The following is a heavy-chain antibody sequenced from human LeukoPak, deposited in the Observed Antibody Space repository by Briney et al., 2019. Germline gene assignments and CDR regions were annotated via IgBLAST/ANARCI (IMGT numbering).Heavy chain of an antibody. Sequence: EASVTVSCKASGYTFTGYYMHWVRQAPGQGLEWMGRINPNSGGTNYAQKFQGRVTMTRDTSISTAYMELSRLRSDDTAVYYCAGKFGYSSGWYYFDYWGQGTLVTVSS. V-gene: IGHV1-2*06. CDR3: AGKFGYSSGWYYFDY. CDR1: GYTFTGYY. D-gene: IGHD6-19*01. J-gene: IGHJ4*02. CDR2: INPNSGGT.